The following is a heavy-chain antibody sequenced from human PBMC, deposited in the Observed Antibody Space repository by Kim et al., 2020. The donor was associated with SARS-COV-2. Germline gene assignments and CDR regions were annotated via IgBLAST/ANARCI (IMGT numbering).Heavy chain of an antibody. CDR1: GFTFSSYA. CDR2: ISGSGGST. V-gene: IGHV3-23*01. D-gene: IGHD6-13*01. Sequence: GGSLRLSCAASGFTFSSYAMSWVRQAPGKGLEWVSAISGSGGSTYYADSVKGRFTISRDNSKNTLYLQMNSLRAEDTAVYYCAKVPNSSSWYIWFDYWGQGTLVTVSS. J-gene: IGHJ4*02. CDR3: AKVPNSSSWYIWFDY.